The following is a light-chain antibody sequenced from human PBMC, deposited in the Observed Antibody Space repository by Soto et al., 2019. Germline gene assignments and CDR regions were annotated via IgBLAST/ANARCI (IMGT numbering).Light chain of an antibody. J-gene: IGLJ3*02. CDR2: YVN. Sequence: QSALTQPRSVSGSPGQSVTISCTGTSSDVGAYNYVSWFQQRPGKAPKLIIYYVNERPSGVPDRFSASKSGNTASLTISGLQPADEADYYCQSYDTNVVGLVFGPGTKLTVL. V-gene: IGLV2-11*01. CDR3: QSYDTNVVGLV. CDR1: SSDVGAYNY.